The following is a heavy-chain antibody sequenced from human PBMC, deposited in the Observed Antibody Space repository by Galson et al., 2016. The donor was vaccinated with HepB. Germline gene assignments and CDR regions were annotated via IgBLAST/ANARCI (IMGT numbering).Heavy chain of an antibody. CDR2: IYWDDDK. J-gene: IGHJ4*02. CDR3: AHIYSDRRYWFDY. CDR1: GFSLSTAGVG. V-gene: IGHV2-5*02. Sequence: PALVKPTQTLTLTCTFSGFSLSTAGVGVGWIRQSPGKAPEWLSLIYWDDDKRYSPSLRSRLTITKDTSKNQVVLTMTNMDPVDTGTYFCAHIYSDRRYWFDYGGQGSLVTVSS. D-gene: IGHD1-26*01.